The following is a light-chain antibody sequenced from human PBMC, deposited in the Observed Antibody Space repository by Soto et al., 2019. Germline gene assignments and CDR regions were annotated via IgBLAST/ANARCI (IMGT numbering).Light chain of an antibody. CDR2: GAS. CDR3: QQYYNWLRT. Sequence: IEMKQTTPPLTVDQWERTTLSCGASQSVSSNLAWYQHKPGQAPRLLTYGASTRATGIPARFSGSGSGTEFTLTISCLQPEDFAVYYCQQYYNWLRTFGQGAKVDI. J-gene: IGKJ1*01. CDR1: QSVSSN. V-gene: IGKV3-15*01.